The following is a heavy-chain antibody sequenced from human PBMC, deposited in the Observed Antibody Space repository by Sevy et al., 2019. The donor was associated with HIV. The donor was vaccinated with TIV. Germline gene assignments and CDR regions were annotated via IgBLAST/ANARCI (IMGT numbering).Heavy chain of an antibody. CDR1: RFSFSSYA. Sequence: GGSLRLSCAASRFSFSSYAMSWVRQPPGKGLEWVSSMTGSGGTIYYGDSVKGRFTISRDNSKNTLYLQMNSLRAEDTAVYYCAKDGLYGGDFEYFQDWGQGTLVTVSS. D-gene: IGHD2-21*02. V-gene: IGHV3-23*01. J-gene: IGHJ1*01. CDR3: AKDGLYGGDFEYFQD. CDR2: MTGSGGTI.